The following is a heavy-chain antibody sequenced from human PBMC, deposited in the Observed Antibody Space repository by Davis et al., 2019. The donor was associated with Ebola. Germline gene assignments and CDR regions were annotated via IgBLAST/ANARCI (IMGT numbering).Heavy chain of an antibody. Sequence: SETLSLTCAVYGGSFSGYYWSWIRQPPGKGLEWIGYIYYSGSTNYNPSLKSRVTISVDTSKNQFSLKLSSVTAADTAVYYCARSRLRFSYGVGYWGQGTLVTVSS. CDR1: GGSFSGYY. J-gene: IGHJ4*02. V-gene: IGHV4-59*08. CDR2: IYYSGST. D-gene: IGHD5-18*01. CDR3: ARSRLRFSYGVGY.